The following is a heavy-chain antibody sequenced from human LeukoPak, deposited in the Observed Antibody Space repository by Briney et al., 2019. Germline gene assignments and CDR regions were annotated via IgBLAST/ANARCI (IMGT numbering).Heavy chain of an antibody. V-gene: IGHV3-23*01. CDR1: GFTFSDSA. Sequence: GGSLRLSCTASGFTFSDSAMTWVRQAPGKGLEWVSAISTSGGDAIYTDSVKDRFTISRDNPKNTLYLQMNSLRAEDTAIYYCAKGGSYAPLDIWGQGTPVTVSS. CDR2: ISTSGGDA. CDR3: AKGGSYAPLDI. J-gene: IGHJ4*02. D-gene: IGHD1-26*01.